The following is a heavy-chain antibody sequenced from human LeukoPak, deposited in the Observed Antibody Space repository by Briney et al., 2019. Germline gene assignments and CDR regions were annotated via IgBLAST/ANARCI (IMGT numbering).Heavy chain of an antibody. CDR1: GGSFSGYY. CDR3: ARDPASGCFDY. V-gene: IGHV4-34*01. CDR2: INDSGST. D-gene: IGHD6-19*01. J-gene: IGHJ4*02. Sequence: SETLSLTCAVYGGSFSGYYWSWIRQPPGKGLEWIGEINDSGSTNYNPSLKSRVTISVDTSKNQFSLKLSSVTAADTAVYYCARDPASGCFDYWGQGTLVTVSS.